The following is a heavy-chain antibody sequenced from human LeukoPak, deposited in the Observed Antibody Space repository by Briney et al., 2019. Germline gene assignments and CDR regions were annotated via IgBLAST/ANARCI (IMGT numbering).Heavy chain of an antibody. J-gene: IGHJ5*02. CDR3: ANDILYYWFDP. Sequence: GGSLRLSCAASGFTFDDYAMHWVRQAPGKGLEWVSLISGDGGSTYYADSVKGRFTISRDNSKNSLYLQMNSLRTEDTALYYCANDILYYWFDPWGQGTLVTVSS. D-gene: IGHD2-8*01. V-gene: IGHV3-43*02. CDR1: GFTFDDYA. CDR2: ISGDGGST.